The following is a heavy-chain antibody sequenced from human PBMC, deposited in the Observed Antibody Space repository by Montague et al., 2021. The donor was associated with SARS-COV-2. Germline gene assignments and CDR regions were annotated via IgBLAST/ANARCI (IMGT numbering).Heavy chain of an antibody. CDR3: TRDPGIAEAGSWFDY. V-gene: IGHV3-48*03. D-gene: IGHD6-19*01. CDR1: GFTFSSYQ. Sequence: SLRLSCEASGFTFSSYQMNWVRQAPGKGLEWVSYVSSSGSNKNDSDSVKGRFTISRDNAKNSLYLQMNSLRAEDTAVYYCTRDPGIAEAGSWFDYWGQGTLVTVSS. J-gene: IGHJ4*02. CDR2: VSSSGSNK.